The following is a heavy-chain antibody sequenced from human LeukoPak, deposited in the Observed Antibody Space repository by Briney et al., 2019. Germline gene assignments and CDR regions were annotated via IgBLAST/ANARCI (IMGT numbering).Heavy chain of an antibody. CDR1: GFTFSSYA. CDR2: ISYDGSNK. J-gene: IGHJ3*02. D-gene: IGHD5-18*01. V-gene: IGHV3-30*04. CDR3: ARDPEYSYGHAFDI. Sequence: GRSLRLSCAASGFTFSSYAMHWVRQAPGKGLEWVAVISYDGSNKYYADSVKGRFTISRDNSKNTLYLQMNSLRAEDTAVYYCARDPEYSYGHAFDIWGQGTMVTVSS.